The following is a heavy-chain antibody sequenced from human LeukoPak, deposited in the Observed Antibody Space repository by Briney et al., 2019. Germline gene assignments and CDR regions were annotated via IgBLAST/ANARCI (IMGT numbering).Heavy chain of an antibody. CDR1: GFTFSSCS. J-gene: IGHJ4*02. Sequence: PGGSLRLSCAASGFTFSSCSMNWVRQAPGKGLEWVSSISSSSSYIYYADSVKGRFTISRDDAKNSLYLQMNSLRAEDTAVYYCARDEGDGYKPDYFDYWGQGTLVTVSS. V-gene: IGHV3-21*01. D-gene: IGHD5-24*01. CDR2: ISSSSSYI. CDR3: ARDEGDGYKPDYFDY.